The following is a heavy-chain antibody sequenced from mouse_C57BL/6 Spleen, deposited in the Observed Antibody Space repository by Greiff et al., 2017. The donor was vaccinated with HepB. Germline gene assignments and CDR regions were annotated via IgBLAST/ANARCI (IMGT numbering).Heavy chain of an antibody. Sequence: QVQLQQSGAELVRPGTSVKVSCKASGYAFTNYLIEWVKQRPGQGLEWIGVINPGSGGTNYNEKFKGKATLTADKSSSTAFMQLSSLTSEDSAVYFCARPHYDYEWYFDVWGTGTTVTVSS. CDR3: ARPHYDYEWYFDV. D-gene: IGHD2-4*01. J-gene: IGHJ1*03. CDR1: GYAFTNYL. CDR2: INPGSGGT. V-gene: IGHV1-54*01.